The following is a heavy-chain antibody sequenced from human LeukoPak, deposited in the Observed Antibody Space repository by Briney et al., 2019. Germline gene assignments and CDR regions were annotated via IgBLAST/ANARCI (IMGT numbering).Heavy chain of an antibody. CDR2: ISWDGGST. Sequence: GGSLRLSCAASGFTFDDYTMHWVRQTPGKGLEWVSVISWDGGSTYYADSVKGRFTISRDNSKNSLYLQMNSLRAEDTALYYCAKGDGVGSYFDYWGQGTLVTVSS. CDR1: GFTFDDYT. CDR3: AKGDGVGSYFDY. D-gene: IGHD4-17*01. J-gene: IGHJ4*02. V-gene: IGHV3-43*01.